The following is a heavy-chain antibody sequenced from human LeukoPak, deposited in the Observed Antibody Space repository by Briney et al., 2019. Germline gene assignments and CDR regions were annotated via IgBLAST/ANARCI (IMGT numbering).Heavy chain of an antibody. D-gene: IGHD1-7*01. CDR1: GFTFSSYA. J-gene: IGHJ4*02. CDR3: VRPQSMIMRTTHFDY. Sequence: GGSLRLSCAASGFTFSSYAMSWVRQAPEKGLEWVSTISGSGGSTHYADSVKGRFTIPRDNSKNTLHLQMNSLRAEDTAVYYCVRPQSMIMRTTHFDYWGQGTLVTVSS. V-gene: IGHV3-23*01. CDR2: ISGSGGST.